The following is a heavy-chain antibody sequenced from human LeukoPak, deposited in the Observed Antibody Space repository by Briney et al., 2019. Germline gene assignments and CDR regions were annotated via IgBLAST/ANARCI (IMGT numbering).Heavy chain of an antibody. J-gene: IGHJ5*02. D-gene: IGHD2-21*01. Sequence: ASVNVSCKASGYTFVSYGINWVRQAPGQGPEWMGWISPYNGNTNYAQKFQGRVTMTTDTSTSTAYMELRSLRSEDTAVYYCARDAEGGGDFNWFDPWGQGTLVTVSS. CDR1: GYTFVSYG. V-gene: IGHV1-18*01. CDR3: ARDAEGGGDFNWFDP. CDR2: ISPYNGNT.